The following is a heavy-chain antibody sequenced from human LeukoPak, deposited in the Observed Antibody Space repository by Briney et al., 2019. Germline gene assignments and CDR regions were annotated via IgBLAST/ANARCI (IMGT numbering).Heavy chain of an antibody. CDR3: ARSIGYFDPGFDY. Sequence: ASETLSLTCSVSGGSISSSSYYWSWIRQPPGKGLEWIGEINHSGSTNYNPSLKSRVTMSLDTSKNQFSLKLSSVTAADTAVYYCARSIGYFDPGFDYWGQGTLVTVSS. D-gene: IGHD6-19*01. V-gene: IGHV4-39*07. CDR2: INHSGST. J-gene: IGHJ4*02. CDR1: GGSISSSSYY.